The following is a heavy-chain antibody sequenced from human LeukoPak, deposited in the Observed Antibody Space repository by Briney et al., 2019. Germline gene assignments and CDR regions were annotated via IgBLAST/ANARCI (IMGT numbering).Heavy chain of an antibody. V-gene: IGHV3-30*02. CDR2: IRYDGSNK. D-gene: IGHD1-26*01. Sequence: PGGSLRLSCAASGFTFSSYGMHWVRQAPGKGLEWVAFIRYDGSNKYYADSVKGRFTISRDSSKNTLYLQMSSLRAEDTAVYYCARDSANVVGAKSIFDYWGQGALVTVPS. CDR1: GFTFSSYG. CDR3: ARDSANVVGAKSIFDY. J-gene: IGHJ4*01.